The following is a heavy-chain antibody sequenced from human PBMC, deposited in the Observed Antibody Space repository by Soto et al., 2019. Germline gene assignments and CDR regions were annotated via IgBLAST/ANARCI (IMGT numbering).Heavy chain of an antibody. D-gene: IGHD4-4*01. Sequence: GGSLRLSCAASGFTFSSYAMSWVRQAPGKGLEWVSAISGSGGSTYYADSVKGRFTISRDNSRNTLYLQMNSLRAEDTAVYYCAKDPTPYSTYYMDVWGKGTTVTVS. J-gene: IGHJ6*03. CDR2: ISGSGGST. V-gene: IGHV3-23*01. CDR3: AKDPTPYSTYYMDV. CDR1: GFTFSSYA.